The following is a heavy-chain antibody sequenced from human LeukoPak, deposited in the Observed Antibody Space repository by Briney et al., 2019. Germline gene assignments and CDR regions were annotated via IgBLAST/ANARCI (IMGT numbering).Heavy chain of an antibody. CDR1: GFTFSDYY. J-gene: IGHJ2*01. D-gene: IGHD2-15*01. V-gene: IGHV3-11*01. CDR2: ISSSATTM. CDR3: ARVFCGGSCYSDDWYFDL. Sequence: KPGGSLRLSCAGSGFTFSDYYMSWIRQAPGKGLEWVSYISSSATTMYEADSVKGRFTISRDNAKNSVFLEMNSLRAEDTAVYYCARVFCGGSCYSDDWYFDLWGRGTLVTVSS.